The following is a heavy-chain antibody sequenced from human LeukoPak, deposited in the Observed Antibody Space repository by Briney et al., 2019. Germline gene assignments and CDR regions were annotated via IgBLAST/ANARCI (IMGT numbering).Heavy chain of an antibody. CDR3: GVIVVVPAAPAGDY. J-gene: IGHJ4*02. V-gene: IGHV4-31*03. CDR1: GGSISSVGYY. D-gene: IGHD2-2*01. Sequence: SQTLSLTCTVSGGSISSVGYYWSWIRQHPGKGLEWIGYIYYSGSTYYNPSLKSRVTISVDTSKNQFSLKLSSVTAADTAVYYCGVIVVVPAAPAGDYWGQGTLVTVSS. CDR2: IYYSGST.